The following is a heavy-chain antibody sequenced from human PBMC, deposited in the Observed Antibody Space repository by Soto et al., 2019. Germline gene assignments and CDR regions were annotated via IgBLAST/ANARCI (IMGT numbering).Heavy chain of an antibody. CDR1: GGSISSGGDY. D-gene: IGHD3-22*01. V-gene: IGHV4-31*03. CDR2: IYYSGST. CDR3: ARVWFFYNSSGYPRYAFDI. Sequence: TLSLTCTVSGGSISSGGDYWSWIRQHPGKGLEWIGYIYYSGSTYYNPSLKSRVTISVDTSKNQFSLKLSSVTAADTAVYYCARVWFFYNSSGYPRYAFDIWGQGTMVTVSS. J-gene: IGHJ3*02.